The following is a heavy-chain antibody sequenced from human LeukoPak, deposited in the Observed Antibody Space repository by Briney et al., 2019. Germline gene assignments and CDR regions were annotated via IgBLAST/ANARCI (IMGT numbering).Heavy chain of an antibody. Sequence: GGSLRLSCAASGFTFDDYGMNWVRQPPGKGLEWVCNINWNGGSTSYADSLKGRLTISRDNAKSSLYLQMNSLRAEDTAVYYCAKDSPIVGATEDAFDIWGQGTMVTVSS. D-gene: IGHD1-26*01. V-gene: IGHV3-20*04. CDR2: INWNGGST. CDR1: GFTFDDYG. CDR3: AKDSPIVGATEDAFDI. J-gene: IGHJ3*02.